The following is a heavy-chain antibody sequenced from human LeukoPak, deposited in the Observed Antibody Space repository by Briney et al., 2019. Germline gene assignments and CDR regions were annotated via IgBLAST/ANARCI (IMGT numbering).Heavy chain of an antibody. D-gene: IGHD1-26*01. J-gene: IGHJ4*02. CDR3: ARGVGDY. Sequence: PGGSLRLSCAASGFTFDDYAMHWVRQAPGKGLEWVSGISWNSGSIGYADSVKGRFTISRDNAKNTLYLQMNSLRAEDTAVYYCARGVGDYWGQGTLVTVSS. CDR2: ISWNSGSI. CDR1: GFTFDDYA. V-gene: IGHV3-9*01.